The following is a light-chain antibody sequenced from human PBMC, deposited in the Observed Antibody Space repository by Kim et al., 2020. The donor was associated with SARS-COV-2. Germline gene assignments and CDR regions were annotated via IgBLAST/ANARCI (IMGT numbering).Light chain of an antibody. J-gene: IGKJ1*01. Sequence: SPGERPTLPCCASHRVVSSYFAWYQQKPGQAPRRLIYGASSRATGIPHRFSGSGSGTEFTLTISSLQPEDFAAYYCQQHGSSSVTFGQGTKVDIK. CDR2: GAS. CDR1: HRVVSSY. CDR3: QQHGSSSVT. V-gene: IGKV3-20*01.